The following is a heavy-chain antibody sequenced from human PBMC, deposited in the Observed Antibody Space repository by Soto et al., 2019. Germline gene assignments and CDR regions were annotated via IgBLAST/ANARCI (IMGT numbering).Heavy chain of an antibody. D-gene: IGHD6-13*01. Sequence: GGSLRLSCAASGFTFSSYAMSWVRQAPGKGLEWVSAISGSGGSTYYADSVKGRFTISRDNSKNTLYLQMNSLRAEDTAVYYCAKDRLDSSSWYKYFDYWGQGTLVTVSS. V-gene: IGHV3-23*01. CDR3: AKDRLDSSSWYKYFDY. CDR2: ISGSGGST. J-gene: IGHJ4*02. CDR1: GFTFSSYA.